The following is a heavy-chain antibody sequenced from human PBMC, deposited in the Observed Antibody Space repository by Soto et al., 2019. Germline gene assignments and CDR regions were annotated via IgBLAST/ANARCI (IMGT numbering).Heavy chain of an antibody. CDR1: EFMFSGYL. Sequence: PGGSLRLSCVASEFMFSGYLMSWVRQAPGKGLEWVANINQDGSETYYPDSVKGRFAISRDNTKNLLSLQMNSLRAEDTAVYYWGRGVGGVLVAGFDYWGQGTLVTVSS. CDR2: INQDGSET. CDR3: GRGVGGVLVAGFDY. J-gene: IGHJ4*02. V-gene: IGHV3-7*01. D-gene: IGHD6-19*01.